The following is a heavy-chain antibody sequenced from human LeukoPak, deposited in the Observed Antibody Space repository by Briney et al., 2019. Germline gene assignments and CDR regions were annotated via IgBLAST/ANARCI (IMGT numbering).Heavy chain of an antibody. V-gene: IGHV3-66*01. J-gene: IGHJ1*01. CDR3: ASDSYSPEYFQH. Sequence: ETLSLTCTVSGGSISSGGYYWSWVRQAPGKGLEWVSVIYSGGSTFYADSVKGRFTISRDNSKNTLYLQMNSLRAEDTAVYYCASDSYSPEYFQHWGQGTLVTVSS. CDR1: GGSISSGGYY. CDR2: IYSGGST. D-gene: IGHD2-15*01.